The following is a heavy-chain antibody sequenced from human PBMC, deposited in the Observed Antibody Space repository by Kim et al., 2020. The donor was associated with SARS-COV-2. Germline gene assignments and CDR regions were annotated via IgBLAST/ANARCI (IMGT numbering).Heavy chain of an antibody. D-gene: IGHD3-10*01. V-gene: IGHV3-23*01. J-gene: IGHJ4*02. CDR1: GFTFSSYA. CDR3: AKDQAYYVSGSLSFDY. CDR2: ISGSGGST. Sequence: GGSLRLSCAASGFTFSSYAMSWVRQAPGKGLEWVSTISGSGGSTYYADSVKGRFTISRDNSKNTLYLQMNSLRAEDTALYYCAKDQAYYVSGSLSFDYWGQGTLVTVSS.